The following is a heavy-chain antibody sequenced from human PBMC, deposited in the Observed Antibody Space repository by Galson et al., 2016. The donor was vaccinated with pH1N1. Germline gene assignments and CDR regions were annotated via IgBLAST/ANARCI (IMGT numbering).Heavy chain of an antibody. D-gene: IGHD4-23*01. Sequence: SLRLSCAASGFTFSAYWMHWVRHAPGKGQVWVSRVYTDGGRTGYADSVRGRFTISRDNAKNTLYLQMSSLRAEDTAVYYCARGDYVGYFVDQWGQGTLVAVSS. CDR1: GFTFSAYW. V-gene: IGHV3-74*01. J-gene: IGHJ4*02. CDR2: VYTDGGRT. CDR3: ARGDYVGYFVDQ.